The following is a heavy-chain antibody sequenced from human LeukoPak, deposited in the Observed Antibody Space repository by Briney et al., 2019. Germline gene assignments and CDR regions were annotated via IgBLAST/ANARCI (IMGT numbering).Heavy chain of an antibody. D-gene: IGHD2-15*01. V-gene: IGHV3-23*01. CDR3: AKYFSTSASRNFDS. J-gene: IGHJ4*02. Sequence: GGTLRLSCVASVFSISGYAMSWVRQAPGKGLECVSAIGSGGSDTHYADSVKGRFTISRDNSKTTLYLQMNSLRAEDTALYYCAKYFSTSASRNFDSWGQGILVSVSS. CDR2: IGSGGSDT. CDR1: VFSISGYA.